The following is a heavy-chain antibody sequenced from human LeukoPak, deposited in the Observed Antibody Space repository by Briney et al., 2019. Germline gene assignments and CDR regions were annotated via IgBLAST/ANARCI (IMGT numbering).Heavy chain of an antibody. V-gene: IGHV4-59*01. Sequence: SETLSLTCTVSGGSISSYYWSWIRQPPGKGLEWIGYMYYSGSTNYNPSLKSRVTISVDTSKNQFSLKLSSVTAADTAVYYCARVTQWFGELSFDYWGQGTLVTVSS. J-gene: IGHJ4*02. CDR2: MYYSGST. CDR3: ARVTQWFGELSFDY. CDR1: GGSISSYY. D-gene: IGHD3-10*01.